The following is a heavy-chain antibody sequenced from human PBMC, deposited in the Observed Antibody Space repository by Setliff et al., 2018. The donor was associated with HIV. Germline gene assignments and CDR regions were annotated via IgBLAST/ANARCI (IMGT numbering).Heavy chain of an antibody. CDR3: AKKVPGVGVAGPFDY. V-gene: IGHV3-NL1*01. CDR2: IHSSSSRI. Sequence: GGSLRLSCAASGFTFSYYGMHWFRQTPGKGLEWVSFIHSSSSRIYYADSVKGRFTVSRDNSKNTLSLQMNSLRAEDTAVYYCAKKVPGVGVAGPFDYWGQGTLVTVSS. J-gene: IGHJ4*02. D-gene: IGHD6-19*01. CDR1: GFTFSYYG.